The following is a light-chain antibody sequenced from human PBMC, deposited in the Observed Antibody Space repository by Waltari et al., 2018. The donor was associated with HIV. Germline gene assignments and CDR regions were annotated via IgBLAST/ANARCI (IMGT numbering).Light chain of an antibody. CDR1: QIVRSN. CDR2: DAS. Sequence: EIVMTQSPATLPVSPGASAPLSCRATQIVRSNLAWYQPKPGQAPRLLIYDASTRATGIPARFSGSGSGTEFTLTISSLQSEDFALYYCQQYNNWPRTFGQGTKLEIK. V-gene: IGKV3-15*01. CDR3: QQYNNWPRT. J-gene: IGKJ2*02.